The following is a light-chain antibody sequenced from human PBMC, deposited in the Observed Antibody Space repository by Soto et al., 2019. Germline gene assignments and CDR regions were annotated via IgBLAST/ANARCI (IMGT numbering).Light chain of an antibody. V-gene: IGLV2-14*03. J-gene: IGLJ2*01. Sequence: QSALTQPASVSGSPGQSITISCTGTSSDVGAYNYVSWYQQHPGEAPKLMIYDVTNRPSGVSNRFSGSKSGNTASLTISGLQAEDEADYYCSSYTISSSLVVFGGGTKVTFL. CDR3: SSYTISSSLVV. CDR2: DVT. CDR1: SSDVGAYNY.